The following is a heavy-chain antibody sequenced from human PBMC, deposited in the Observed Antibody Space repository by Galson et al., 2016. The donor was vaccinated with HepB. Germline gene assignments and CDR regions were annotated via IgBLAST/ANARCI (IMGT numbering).Heavy chain of an antibody. D-gene: IGHD3/OR15-3a*01. CDR1: GYTFTTHY. CDR2: LNPSSGTT. Sequence: SVKVSCKASGYTFTTHYIHWVRQAPGQGLEWMGILNPSSGTTTYSQMFHGRVSMTRDTSTSTVYMELSSLTPADTAIFYCARALNRAWTPDDAFNIWGQGTVVTVSS. V-gene: IGHV1-46*01. CDR3: ARALNRAWTPDDAFNI. J-gene: IGHJ3*02.